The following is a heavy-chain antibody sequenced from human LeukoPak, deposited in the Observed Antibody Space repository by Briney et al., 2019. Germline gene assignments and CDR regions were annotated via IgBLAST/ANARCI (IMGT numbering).Heavy chain of an antibody. J-gene: IGHJ1*01. CDR3: ARVTYYYDSSGYYTEYFQH. Sequence: GGSLRLSCAASGFTFSSYSMNWVRQAPGKGLEGVSSISSSSSYIYYADSVKGRFTISRDNAKNSLYLQMNSLRAEDTAVYYCARVTYYYDSSGYYTEYFQHWGQGTLVTVSS. CDR1: GFTFSSYS. V-gene: IGHV3-21*01. CDR2: ISSSSSYI. D-gene: IGHD3-22*01.